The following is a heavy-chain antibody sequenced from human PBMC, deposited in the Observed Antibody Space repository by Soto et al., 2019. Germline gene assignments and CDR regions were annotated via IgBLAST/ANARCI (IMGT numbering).Heavy chain of an antibody. D-gene: IGHD4-17*01. V-gene: IGHV1-8*01. J-gene: IGHJ4*02. CDR1: GYTFTIYD. Sequence: QVQLVQSGAEVKKPGASVKVSCKASGYTFTIYDINWVRQATGQGLEWMGWMIPNSGTTGYAQKFQGRVTMTRNTSISTAYMELSSLRSEDTAVYDCARWDGDYGFDYWGQGTLVTVSS. CDR2: MIPNSGTT. CDR3: ARWDGDYGFDY.